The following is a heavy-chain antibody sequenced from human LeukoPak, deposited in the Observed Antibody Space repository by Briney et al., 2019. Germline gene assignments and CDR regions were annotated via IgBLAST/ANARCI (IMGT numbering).Heavy chain of an antibody. CDR2: VHSSGST. D-gene: IGHD3-10*01. Sequence: PSETLSLTCTVSGASIGSFYWSWIRQPAGKGLEWIGRVHSSGSTNYIPSIKSRVTMSVDTSKSQFSLKLNSVTAADTAMYYCAREAVDYGSGSHDYWGQGTLVTVSS. V-gene: IGHV4-4*07. CDR3: AREAVDYGSGSHDY. CDR1: GASIGSFY. J-gene: IGHJ4*02.